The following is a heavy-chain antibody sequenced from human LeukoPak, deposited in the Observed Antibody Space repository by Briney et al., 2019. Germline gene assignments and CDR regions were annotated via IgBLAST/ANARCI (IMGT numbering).Heavy chain of an antibody. D-gene: IGHD2-8*01. V-gene: IGHV4-39*01. Sequence: SETLSLTCTVSGGSISSSSYYWGWIRQPPGKGLEWIGSIYYSGSTYYNPSLKSRVTISVDTSKNQFSLKLSSVTAADTAVYYCLSGVSAIGHYYYGMDVWGQGTTVTVSS. CDR2: IYYSGST. CDR3: LSGVSAIGHYYYGMDV. CDR1: GGSISSSSYY. J-gene: IGHJ6*02.